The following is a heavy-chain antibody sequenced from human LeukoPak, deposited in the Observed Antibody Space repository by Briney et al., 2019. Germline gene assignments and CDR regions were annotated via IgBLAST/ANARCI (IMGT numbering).Heavy chain of an antibody. CDR1: GFTVSSTY. D-gene: IGHD3-10*01. CDR2: IKSKTDGGTT. Sequence: PGGSLRLSCAASGFTVSSTYMSWVRQAPGKGLEWVGRIKSKTDGGTTDYAAPVKGRFTISRDDSKNTLYLQMNSLKTEDTAVYYCTTGGTMVRGVIVDYWGQGTLVTVSS. J-gene: IGHJ4*02. CDR3: TTGGTMVRGVIVDY. V-gene: IGHV3-15*01.